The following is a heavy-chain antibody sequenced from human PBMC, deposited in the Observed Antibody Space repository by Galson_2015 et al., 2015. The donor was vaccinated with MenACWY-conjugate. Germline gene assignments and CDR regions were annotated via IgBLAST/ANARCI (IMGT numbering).Heavy chain of an antibody. CDR2: IYYSGTT. CDR1: GGSISSGGYY. Sequence: TLSLTCTASGGSISSGGYYWSWIRQHPGKGLEWIGYIYYSGTTYYNPSLKSRVIISLDTSKKQFSLKLSSVTAADTAVYYCAREWSSSFKFDPWGQGTLVTVSS. J-gene: IGHJ5*02. CDR3: AREWSSSFKFDP. V-gene: IGHV4-31*03. D-gene: IGHD6-13*01.